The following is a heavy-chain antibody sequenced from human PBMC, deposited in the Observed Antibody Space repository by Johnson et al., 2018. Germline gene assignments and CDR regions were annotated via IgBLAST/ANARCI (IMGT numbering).Heavy chain of an antibody. CDR2: IKQDGSEK. Sequence: VQLVQSGGGLVQPGGSLRLSCAASGFTFSSYWMSWVRQAPGKGLEWVANIKQDGSEKYYVDSVKGRFTISRDNAKNSLYLQMNRLRAEDTAVYYCARYGGTYPKSDAFDIWGQGTMVTVSS. CDR3: ARYGGTYPKSDAFDI. J-gene: IGHJ3*02. CDR1: GFTFSSYW. D-gene: IGHD3-16*01. V-gene: IGHV3-7*01.